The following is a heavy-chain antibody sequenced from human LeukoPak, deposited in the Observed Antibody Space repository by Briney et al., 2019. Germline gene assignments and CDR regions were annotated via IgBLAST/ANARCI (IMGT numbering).Heavy chain of an antibody. CDR2: INPNSGGT. CDR1: GYTFTAYY. Sequence: ASVKVSCKASGYTFTAYYMHWVRQAPGQGLEWMGWINPNSGGTNYAQKFQGRVTMTRDTSISTAYMELSRLRSDDTAVYYCASLAAAGNLNFDYWGQGTLVTVSS. CDR3: ASLAAAGNLNFDY. V-gene: IGHV1-2*02. J-gene: IGHJ4*02. D-gene: IGHD6-13*01.